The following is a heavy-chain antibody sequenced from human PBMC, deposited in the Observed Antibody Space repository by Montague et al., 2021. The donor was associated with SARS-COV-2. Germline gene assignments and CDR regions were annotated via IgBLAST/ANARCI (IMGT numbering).Heavy chain of an antibody. D-gene: IGHD2-2*01. Sequence: SETLSLTCAVYGGSFSGYYWSWIRQPPGKGLEWIGEINHSGSTNYNPSLKSRFTISVDTSKNQFSLKLSSVTAADTAVYYCARVRAVPAAMRIFSLGRSYYGMDVWGQGTTVTVSS. CDR2: INHSGST. CDR3: ARVRAVPAAMRIFSLGRSYYGMDV. CDR1: GGSFSGYY. J-gene: IGHJ6*02. V-gene: IGHV4-34*01.